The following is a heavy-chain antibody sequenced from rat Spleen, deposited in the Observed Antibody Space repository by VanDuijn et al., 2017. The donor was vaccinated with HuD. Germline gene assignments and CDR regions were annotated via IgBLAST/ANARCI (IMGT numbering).Heavy chain of an antibody. CDR1: GFILSDYN. CDR3: AREYTTDYYYFRLVMDA. Sequence: EVQLVESDGGLVQPGRSLKLSCAASGFILSDYNMAWVRQAPKKGLEWVATIIYDGSRTYYPDSVKGRFTISRDNSNSTLYLQMASLRSEDTAIYYCAREYTTDYYYFRLVMDAWGQGASVTVSS. V-gene: IGHV5S10*01. J-gene: IGHJ4*01. CDR2: IIYDGSRT. D-gene: IGHD1-6*01.